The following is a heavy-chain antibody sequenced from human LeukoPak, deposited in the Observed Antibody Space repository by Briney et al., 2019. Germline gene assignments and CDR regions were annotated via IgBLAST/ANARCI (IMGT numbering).Heavy chain of an antibody. D-gene: IGHD2-2*01. J-gene: IGHJ4*02. CDR1: GYTFTSYG. CDR3: ARRISTRGDFDS. V-gene: IGHV1-2*02. Sequence: AAVQFSSQAPGYTFTSYGISWVRPAPGQGSEWMGWVNLNSGDPNYSPKVTVRVTMTRDTSISTAYMELTSLISDDTAVYYCARRISTRGDFDSWGQGTLVTVSS. CDR2: VNLNSGDP.